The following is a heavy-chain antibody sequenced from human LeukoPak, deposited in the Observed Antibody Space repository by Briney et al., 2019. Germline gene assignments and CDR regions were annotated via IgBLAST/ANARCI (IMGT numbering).Heavy chain of an antibody. Sequence: ASVKVSCKASGYIFTDYAIQWVRQAPGQGLEWMGWINAGNGKTKYSQKFQGRVTITRDTSASTAYRELSGLRSDDTAVYYCARARWTSTVTTYYLDFWGQGTLVTVSS. CDR1: GYIFTDYA. V-gene: IGHV1-3*01. CDR2: INAGNGKT. D-gene: IGHD4-17*01. J-gene: IGHJ4*02. CDR3: ARARWTSTVTTYYLDF.